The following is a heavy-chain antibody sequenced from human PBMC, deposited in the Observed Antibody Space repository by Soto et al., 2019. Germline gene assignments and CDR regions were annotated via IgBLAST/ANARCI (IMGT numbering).Heavy chain of an antibody. V-gene: IGHV3-23*01. Sequence: RLLESGGGLRQPGGSLRLSCSASGFTFRSYAMSWVRQAPGKGLEWVSGISGSGGSTYYADAVQGRFTISRDNSKNILYLQVNSLRAEDTAVYYSAKDYEEVVVAAGFDPWGQGTLVTVPS. CDR2: ISGSGGST. CDR1: GFTFRSYA. CDR3: AKDYEEVVVAAGFDP. J-gene: IGHJ5*02. D-gene: IGHD2-15*01.